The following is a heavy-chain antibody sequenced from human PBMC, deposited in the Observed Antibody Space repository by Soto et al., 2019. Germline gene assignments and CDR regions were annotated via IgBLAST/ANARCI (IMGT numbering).Heavy chain of an antibody. CDR1: GFTFSNYA. J-gene: IGHJ4*02. Sequence: LRLSCAASGFTFSNYAMSWVRQAPGKGLEWVSAISGRSSDTYYADSVKGRFTISRDNSKNTLYLEISSLRAEDTAVYYCAKDLEVFGYWGQGTLVTVSS. V-gene: IGHV3-23*01. CDR2: ISGRSSDT. D-gene: IGHD3-3*01. CDR3: AKDLEVFGY.